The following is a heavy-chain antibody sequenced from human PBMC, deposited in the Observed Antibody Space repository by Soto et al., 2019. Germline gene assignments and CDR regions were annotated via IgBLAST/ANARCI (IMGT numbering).Heavy chain of an antibody. Sequence: GGSLGLSCAASGFSFRSYAMHWVRQAPGKGLEWVAVISYDGSNKYYADSMKGRFTISRDNSKNTLYLQMNSLRAEDTAVYYCARDVRAAAGPFDNWGQGTLVTVSS. CDR1: GFSFRSYA. J-gene: IGHJ4*02. D-gene: IGHD6-13*01. V-gene: IGHV3-30-3*01. CDR2: ISYDGSNK. CDR3: ARDVRAAAGPFDN.